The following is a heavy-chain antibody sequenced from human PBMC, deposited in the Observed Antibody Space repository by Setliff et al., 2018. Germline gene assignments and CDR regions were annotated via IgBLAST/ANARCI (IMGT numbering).Heavy chain of an antibody. CDR2: VYRGGSTT. CDR3: AKDLGDDGHYYYYMDV. J-gene: IGHJ6*03. CDR1: GFTFNNYA. Sequence: GESLKISCAASGFTFNNYAMSWVRQAPGKRLEWVSVVYRGGSTTFYADSVKGRFTISRDDSKNTLYLQMNSLTVDDTAVYYCAKDLGDDGHYYYYMDVWGKGTTVTSP. D-gene: IGHD4-17*01. V-gene: IGHV3-23*03.